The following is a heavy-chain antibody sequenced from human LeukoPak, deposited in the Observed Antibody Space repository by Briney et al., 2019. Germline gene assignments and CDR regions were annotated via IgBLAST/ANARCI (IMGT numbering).Heavy chain of an antibody. CDR2: ISYDGSNK. D-gene: IGHD4-17*01. CDR3: AKDLNYGDDYGMDV. J-gene: IGHJ6*02. Sequence: GGSLRLSCAASGLTFSSYGMHWVRQAPGKGLEWVAVISYDGSNKYYADSVKGRFTISRDNSTNTLYLQMNSLRAEDTAVYYCAKDLNYGDDYGMDVWGQGTTVTVSS. CDR1: GLTFSSYG. V-gene: IGHV3-30*18.